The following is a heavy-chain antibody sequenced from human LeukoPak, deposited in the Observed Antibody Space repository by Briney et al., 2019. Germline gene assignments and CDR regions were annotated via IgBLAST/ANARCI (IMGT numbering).Heavy chain of an antibody. CDR2: INPSGGST. J-gene: IGHJ4*02. CDR3: ARATTVTPPGY. D-gene: IGHD4-17*01. V-gene: IGHV1-46*01. Sequence: GASVKVSCKASGYTFTSYYMHWVRQAPGQGLEWMGIINPSGGSTSYAQKYQGRVTMTRDTSTSTVYMELSSLRSEDTAVYYCARATTVTPPGYWGQGTLVTVSS. CDR1: GYTFTSYY.